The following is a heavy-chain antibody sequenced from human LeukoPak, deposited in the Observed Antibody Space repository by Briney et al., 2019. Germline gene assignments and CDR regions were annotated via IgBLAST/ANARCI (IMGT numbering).Heavy chain of an antibody. Sequence: SETLSLTCTVSGGSISSYYWSRIRQPPGKGLEWIGYIYTSGSTNYNPSLKSRVTISVDTSKNQFSLKLSSVTAADTAVYYCARHGAARGSFDYWGQGTLVTVSS. D-gene: IGHD6-6*01. CDR3: ARHGAARGSFDY. CDR2: IYTSGST. CDR1: GGSISSYY. J-gene: IGHJ4*02. V-gene: IGHV4-4*09.